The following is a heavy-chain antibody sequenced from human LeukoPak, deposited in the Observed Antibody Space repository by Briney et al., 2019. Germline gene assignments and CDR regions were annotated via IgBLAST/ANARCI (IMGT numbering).Heavy chain of an antibody. J-gene: IGHJ4*02. V-gene: IGHV3-30*18. CDR1: GFTFSSYG. CDR2: ISYDGSHK. D-gene: IGHD3-10*01. CDR3: AKDQFITLVRGIIITSPFDY. Sequence: PGRSLRLSCAASGFTFSSYGMHWVRQAPGKGLEWVAVISYDGSHKYYADSVKGRFIISRDNSKTTLYLQMNSLRAEDTAVYYCAKDQFITLVRGIIITSPFDYWGQGTLVTVSS.